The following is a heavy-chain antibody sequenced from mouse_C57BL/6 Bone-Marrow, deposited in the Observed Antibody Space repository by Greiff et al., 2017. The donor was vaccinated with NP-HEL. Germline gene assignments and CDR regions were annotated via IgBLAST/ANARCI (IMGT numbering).Heavy chain of an antibody. J-gene: IGHJ1*03. CDR1: GYTFTSYG. Sequence: QVQLQQSGAELARPGASVKLSCKASGYTFTSYGISWVKQRTGQGLEWIGEIYPRSGNTYYNEKFKGKATLTADKSSSTAYMELRSLTSEDSAVYFCARGGGYDYDKNWDFDVWGTGTTVTVSS. CDR2: IYPRSGNT. V-gene: IGHV1-81*01. D-gene: IGHD2-4*01. CDR3: ARGGGYDYDKNWDFDV.